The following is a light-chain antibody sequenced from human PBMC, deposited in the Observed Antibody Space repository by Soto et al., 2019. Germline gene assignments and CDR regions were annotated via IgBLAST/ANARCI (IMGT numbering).Light chain of an antibody. J-gene: IGKJ2*01. CDR2: DAS. Sequence: EIVLTQSPATLSLSPGEIATLSCRASQSVSSYLAWYRQKPGQAPRLLIYDASNRATGIPARFSGSRSETDFTLTISSLEPEDVAVYNCQQRSNWPPMYTFGQGTKLEIK. V-gene: IGKV3-11*01. CDR3: QQRSNWPPMYT. CDR1: QSVSSY.